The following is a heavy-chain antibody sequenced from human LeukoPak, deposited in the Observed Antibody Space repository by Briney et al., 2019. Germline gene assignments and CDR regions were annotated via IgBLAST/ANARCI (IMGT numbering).Heavy chain of an antibody. V-gene: IGHV3-74*01. CDR1: GFTFSSYW. D-gene: IGHD3-22*01. Sequence: GGSLRLSCAASGFTFSSYWMHRVRQAPGKGLVWVSRINSDGSSTSYADSVKGRFTISRDNAKNTLYLQMNSLRAEDTAVYYCASDTYYYDSSGYYRDAFDVWGQGTMVTVSS. CDR2: INSDGSST. J-gene: IGHJ3*01. CDR3: ASDTYYYDSSGYYRDAFDV.